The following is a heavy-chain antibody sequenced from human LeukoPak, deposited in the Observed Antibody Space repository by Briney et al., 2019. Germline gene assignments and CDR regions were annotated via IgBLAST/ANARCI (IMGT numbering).Heavy chain of an antibody. CDR2: VYSSGPSGIT. Sequence: SETLSLTCTVSGGSLSGSYWSWIRQPPGKQFEWIGYVYSSGPSGITTYNPSLQSRIIISQDTSKNDFSLKLTSVTAADAAVYYCARLAARRGYYYSGMDVWGQGTTVTVSS. V-gene: IGHV4-59*01. D-gene: IGHD3-10*01. CDR1: GGSLSGSY. J-gene: IGHJ6*02. CDR3: ARLAARRGYYYSGMDV.